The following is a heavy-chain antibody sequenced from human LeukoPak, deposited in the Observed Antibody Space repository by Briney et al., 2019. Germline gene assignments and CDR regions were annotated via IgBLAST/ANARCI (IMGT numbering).Heavy chain of an antibody. CDR1: GYTFTSYG. Sequence: ASVKVSCKASGYTFTSYGISWVRQAPGQGLEWMGWISAYNGNTNYAEKLQGRVTMTTDTSTSAAYMELRSLRSDDTAVYYCARDLRPLTFLGTGYCSGGSCYSSRRAAFDIWGQGTMVTVSS. D-gene: IGHD2-15*01. J-gene: IGHJ3*02. V-gene: IGHV1-18*01. CDR2: ISAYNGNT. CDR3: ARDLRPLTFLGTGYCSGGSCYSSRRAAFDI.